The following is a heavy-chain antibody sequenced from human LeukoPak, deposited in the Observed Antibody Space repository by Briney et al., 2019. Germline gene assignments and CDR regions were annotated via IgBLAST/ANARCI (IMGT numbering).Heavy chain of an antibody. CDR1: GFTFSSYW. D-gene: IGHD6-13*01. CDR2: ISSSSSYI. J-gene: IGHJ4*02. V-gene: IGHV3-21*01. CDR3: VGRAAAGTIGFDY. Sequence: PGGSLRLSCAASGFTFSSYWMNWVRQAPGKGLEWVSSISSSSSYIYYADSVKGRFTISRDNAKNSLYLQMNSLRAEDTAVYCCVGRAAAGTIGFDYWGQGTLVTVSS.